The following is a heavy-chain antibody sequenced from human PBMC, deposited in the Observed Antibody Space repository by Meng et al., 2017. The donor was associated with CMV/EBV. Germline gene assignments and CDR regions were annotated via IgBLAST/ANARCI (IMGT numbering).Heavy chain of an antibody. CDR1: GFTFSSYW. D-gene: IGHD1-26*01. CDR3: ARDPPKWEHH. Sequence: LSCAAFGFTFSSYWMSWVRQAPGKGLEWVANIKQDGSEKYYVDSVKGRFTISRDNAKNSLYLQMNSLRAEDTAVYYCARDPPKWEHHWGQGTLVTVSS. V-gene: IGHV3-7*03. J-gene: IGHJ5*02. CDR2: IKQDGSEK.